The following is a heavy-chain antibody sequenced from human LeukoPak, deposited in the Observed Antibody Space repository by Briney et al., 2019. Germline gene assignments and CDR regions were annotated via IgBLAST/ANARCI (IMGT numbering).Heavy chain of an antibody. CDR2: IYYSGST. CDR3: ARRPITYYYDSSGYYYEKSFDY. V-gene: IGHV4-31*03. D-gene: IGHD3-22*01. CDR1: GGSISSGGYY. J-gene: IGHJ4*02. Sequence: SQTLSLTCTVSGGSISSGGYYWSWIRQHPGKGLEWIGYIYYSGSTYYNPSLKSRVTISVDTSKNQFSLKLSSVTAADTAVYYCARRPITYYYDSSGYYYEKSFDYWGQGTLVTVSS.